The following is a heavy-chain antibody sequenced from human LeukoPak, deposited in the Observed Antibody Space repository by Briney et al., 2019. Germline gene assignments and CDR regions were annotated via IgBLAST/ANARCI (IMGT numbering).Heavy chain of an antibody. J-gene: IGHJ4*02. CDR1: GGTFSSYA. V-gene: IGHV1-69*05. CDR2: IIPIFGTA. Sequence: SVKVSCKASGGTFSSYAISWVRQAPGQGLEWMGRIIPIFGTANYAQKFQGRVTITTDESTSTAYMELSSLRSEDTAVYYRARSSIAAAGPFDYWGQGTLVTVSS. CDR3: ARSSIAAAGPFDY. D-gene: IGHD6-13*01.